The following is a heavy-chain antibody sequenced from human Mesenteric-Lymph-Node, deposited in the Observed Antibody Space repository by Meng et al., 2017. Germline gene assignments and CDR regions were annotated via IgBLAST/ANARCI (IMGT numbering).Heavy chain of an antibody. J-gene: IGHJ3*02. CDR2: IYYSGGT. D-gene: IGHD3-3*01. Sequence: ESLKISCTVSGASIGGYYWTWIRQPPGEGLEWIGYIYYSGGTNYNPSLKSRVTISVDTSKNQFSLKLSSVTAADTAVYYCAGRFLEWLLYGPDAFDIWGQGTMVTVSS. CDR3: AGRFLEWLLYGPDAFDI. CDR1: GASIGGYY. V-gene: IGHV4-59*08.